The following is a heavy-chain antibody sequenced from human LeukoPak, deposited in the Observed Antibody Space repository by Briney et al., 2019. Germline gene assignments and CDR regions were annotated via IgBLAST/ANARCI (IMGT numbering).Heavy chain of an antibody. CDR1: GFTFSSYA. CDR3: ASFTFH. V-gene: IGHV3-30-3*01. Sequence: KAGGSLRLSCAASGFTFSSYAVHWVRQAPGKGLEWVAVISYDGSNKYYADSVKGRFTISRDNSKNTLYLQMNSLRAEDTAVYYCASFTFHWGQGTLVTVSS. CDR2: ISYDGSNK. D-gene: IGHD3-16*01. J-gene: IGHJ4*02.